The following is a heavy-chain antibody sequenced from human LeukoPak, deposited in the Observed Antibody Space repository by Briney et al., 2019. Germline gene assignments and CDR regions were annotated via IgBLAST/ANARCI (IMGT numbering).Heavy chain of an antibody. Sequence: GASVKVSCKVSGYTLTELSMHWVRQAPGKGLEWMGGFDPEDGETIYAQKFQGRVTMTEDTSTDTAYMELSSLRSEDTAVYYCATDNPAVAGTTLPYYYGMDVWGQGTTVTVSS. CDR2: FDPEDGET. CDR3: ATDNPAVAGTTLPYYYGMDV. D-gene: IGHD6-19*01. CDR1: GYTLTELS. J-gene: IGHJ6*02. V-gene: IGHV1-24*01.